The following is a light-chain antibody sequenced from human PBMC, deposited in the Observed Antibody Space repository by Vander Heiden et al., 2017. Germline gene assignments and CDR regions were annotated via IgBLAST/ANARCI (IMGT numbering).Light chain of an antibody. J-gene: IGLJ1*01. CDR1: ALQKQY. CDR3: QSSDTSGTYYV. V-gene: IGLV3-25*03. CDR2: KDS. Sequence: SYELTQPSSVSVSPGQTARIPWSGDALQKQYAYWYQQKPGQAPVLVIYKDSERPSGIPERFSGSSSGTTVTLTISGVQAEDEADYYCQSSDTSGTYYVFGTGTKVTVL.